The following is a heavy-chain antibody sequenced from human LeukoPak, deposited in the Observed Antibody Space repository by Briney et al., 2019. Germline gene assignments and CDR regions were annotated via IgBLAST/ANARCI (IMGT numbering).Heavy chain of an antibody. CDR1: GYSFTSYW. J-gene: IGHJ6*03. V-gene: IGHV5-51*01. CDR3: ARYPRLGVNYYYDMDV. D-gene: IGHD3-10*01. CDR2: IYPGDSDT. Sequence: GESRKISCKGSGYSFTSYWIGWVRQMPGKGLEWMGIIYPGDSDTRYSPSFQGQVTISADKSISTAYLQWSSLKASDTGMYYCARYPRLGVNYYYDMDVWGKGTTVTVSS.